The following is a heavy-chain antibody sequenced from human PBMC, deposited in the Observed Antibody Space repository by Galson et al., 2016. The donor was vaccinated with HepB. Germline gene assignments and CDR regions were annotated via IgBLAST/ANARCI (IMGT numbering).Heavy chain of an antibody. J-gene: IGHJ4*02. V-gene: IGHV4-4*01. CDR3: AREWGGYHNQ. CDR1: GGSISSSNW. CDR2: IFHTGST. Sequence: TLSLTCAVSGGSISSSNWWSWVCQPPGKGLEWIGEIFHTGSTNYNPSLKSRVTISVDKSTNQFSLKLTSVIAADTAVYFCAREWGGYHNQWGQGSLVTVSS. D-gene: IGHD2-2*01.